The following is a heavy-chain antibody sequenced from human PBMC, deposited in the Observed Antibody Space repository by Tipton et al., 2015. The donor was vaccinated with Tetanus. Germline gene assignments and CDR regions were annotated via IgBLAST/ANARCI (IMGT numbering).Heavy chain of an antibody. CDR2: IYYSGST. Sequence: LRLSCTVSGGSISTFDYYWSWIRQPPGKGLEWLGYIYYSGSTNYNPSLKSRVTISVDTSKNQFSLKLSSVTAADTAVYYCARRKEGSSWLFDYWGQGTLVTVSS. CDR3: ARRKEGSSWLFDY. J-gene: IGHJ4*02. CDR1: GGSISTFDYY. V-gene: IGHV4-30-4*01. D-gene: IGHD6-13*01.